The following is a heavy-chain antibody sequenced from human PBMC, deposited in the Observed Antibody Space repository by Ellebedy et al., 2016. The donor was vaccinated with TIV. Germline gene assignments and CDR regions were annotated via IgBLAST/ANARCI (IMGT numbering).Heavy chain of an antibody. Sequence: GESLKISCAASGFIFSDYVMAWVRQAPGKGLEWVSYISSSSSTIYYADSVKGRFPISRDNAKNSLYLQMNSLRDEDTAVYYCARCCSGGSCYYYYGMDVWGQGTTVTVSS. CDR1: GFIFSDYV. J-gene: IGHJ6*02. CDR3: ARCCSGGSCYYYYGMDV. D-gene: IGHD2-15*01. V-gene: IGHV3-48*02. CDR2: ISSSSSTI.